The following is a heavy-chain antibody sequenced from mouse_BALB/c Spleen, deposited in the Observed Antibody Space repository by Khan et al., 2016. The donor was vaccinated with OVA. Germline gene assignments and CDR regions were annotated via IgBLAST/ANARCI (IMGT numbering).Heavy chain of an antibody. CDR3: TRAYYGNDYYAMDY. J-gene: IGHJ4*01. CDR2: ISRGGGYT. V-gene: IGHV5-6*01. D-gene: IGHD2-9*01. CDR1: GFNFSSYG. Sequence: EVELVESGGDLVKPGGSLKLSCAASGFNFSSYGMSWVSQTPDKRLEWVASISRGGGYTYYADSVKGRFTISRDNAKNTLYLQMSSLKSEDTAMFYGTRAYYGNDYYAMDYWGQGTSVTVSS.